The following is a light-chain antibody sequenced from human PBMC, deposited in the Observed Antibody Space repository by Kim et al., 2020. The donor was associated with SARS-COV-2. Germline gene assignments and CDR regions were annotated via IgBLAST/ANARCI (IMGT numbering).Light chain of an antibody. Sequence: LSPIVSASRCCRGSQTVSRNQLSWYQQKPAQAPRLLIYGASSRATGIPDRFSGSGSVTDFTFTITRLEPEDFADYYCQQYGNSRTFGQGTKVDIK. CDR2: GAS. V-gene: IGKV3-20*01. J-gene: IGKJ1*01. CDR1: QTVSRNQ. CDR3: QQYGNSRT.